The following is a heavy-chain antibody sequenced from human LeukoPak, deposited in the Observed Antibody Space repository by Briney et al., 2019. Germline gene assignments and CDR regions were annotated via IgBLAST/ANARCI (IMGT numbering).Heavy chain of an antibody. D-gene: IGHD6-19*01. Sequence: PSETLSLTCTVSGGSISSYYWTWIRQPPGKGLEWIGSIWHSGSTYYNPSLKSRVSISLDTSKNHFSLKLSSVTAADTAVYYCARPSLGYSSGADAFDIWGQGTMVTVSS. CDR1: GGSISSYY. CDR3: ARPSLGYSSGADAFDI. J-gene: IGHJ3*02. V-gene: IGHV4-59*08. CDR2: IWHSGST.